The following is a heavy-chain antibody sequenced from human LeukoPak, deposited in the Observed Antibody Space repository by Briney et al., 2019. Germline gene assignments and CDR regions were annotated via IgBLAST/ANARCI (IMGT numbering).Heavy chain of an antibody. CDR2: TIPIFGTA. V-gene: IGHV1-69*13. J-gene: IGHJ6*02. CDR1: GGTFISYG. D-gene: IGHD2-15*01. CDR3: ARTGENPPAATLYGMDV. Sequence: ASVKVSCKASGGTFISYGISWVRQAPGQGLEWMGGTIPIFGTANYAQKFQGRVTITADESTSTAYMELSSLRSEDTAVYYCARTGENPPAATLYGMDVWGQGTTVTVSS.